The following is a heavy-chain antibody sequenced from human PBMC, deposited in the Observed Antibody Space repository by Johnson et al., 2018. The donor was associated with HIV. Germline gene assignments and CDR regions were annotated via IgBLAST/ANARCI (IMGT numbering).Heavy chain of an antibody. CDR3: ARGPHEVVVVAATSAFDI. V-gene: IGHV3-30*04. Sequence: QVQLVESGGGVVQPGRSLRLSCAASEFSFSTYALHWVCQAPGEGLEWVAVISYDGVNKYYADSVKGRFTVSRDNSKNTLYLQMTSLRTEDTAVYYCARGPHEVVVVAATSAFDIWGQGTMVTVSS. D-gene: IGHD2-15*01. CDR2: ISYDGVNK. CDR1: EFSFSTYA. J-gene: IGHJ3*02.